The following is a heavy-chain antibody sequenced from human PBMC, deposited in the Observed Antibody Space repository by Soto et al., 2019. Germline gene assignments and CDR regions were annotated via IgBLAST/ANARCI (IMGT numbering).Heavy chain of an antibody. V-gene: IGHV1-18*01. CDR2: ISGYNGKT. J-gene: IGHJ6*02. Sequence: QVQLVQSGAEVKKPGASVKVSCKSSGYTFSMSGISWVRQAPGQGLEWIGWISGYNGKTNYEQKFQDRVTMTTDTSTNMAYMELRSLRSDDTAVYYCAREGPRPYYYYGMDVWGQGTTVTVSS. CDR3: AREGPRPYYYYGMDV. CDR1: GYTFSMSG.